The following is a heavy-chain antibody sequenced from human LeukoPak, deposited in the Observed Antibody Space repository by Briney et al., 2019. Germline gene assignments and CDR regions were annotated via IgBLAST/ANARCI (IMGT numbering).Heavy chain of an antibody. CDR3: ARCGHYDAYRV. Sequence: GEALKISYKGSGHTFSTSWIGWVRQKPGEGVEWMGIIYVGDSDTRYNPSFQGQVTISADRSTSTAYLQWSSLKSSDTAIYYCARCGHYDAYRVWGQGTLVSVSS. J-gene: IGHJ3*01. CDR1: GHTFSTSW. D-gene: IGHD2-21*02. CDR2: IYVGDSDT. V-gene: IGHV5-51*01.